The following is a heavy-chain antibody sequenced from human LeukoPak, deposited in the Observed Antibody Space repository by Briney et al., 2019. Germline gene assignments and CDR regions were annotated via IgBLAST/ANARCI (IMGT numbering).Heavy chain of an antibody. CDR1: GGTFSSYA. V-gene: IGHV1-69*13. CDR2: IIPIFGTA. Sequence: ASVKVSCKASGGTFSSYAISWVRQAPGQGLEWVGGIIPIFGTASYAQKFQGRVTITADESTSTAYMELSSLRSEDTAVYYCARFGVVGATRDYWGQGTLVTVSS. CDR3: ARFGVVGATRDY. J-gene: IGHJ4*02. D-gene: IGHD1-26*01.